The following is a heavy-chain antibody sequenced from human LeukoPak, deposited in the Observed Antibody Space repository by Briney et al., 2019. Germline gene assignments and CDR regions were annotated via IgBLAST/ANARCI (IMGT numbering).Heavy chain of an antibody. J-gene: IGHJ6*02. V-gene: IGHV3-48*04. D-gene: IGHD3-10*01. Sequence: PGGSLRLSCAASGFSFSSYSMNWVRQAPGKGLEWVSYISHTGSTMSYADSVKGRFTISRDNARNSLNLQMNSLRAEDTAVYYCAIPPLSGTGSSRPLAGMDVWGQGTTVTVSS. CDR3: AIPPLSGTGSSRPLAGMDV. CDR1: GFSFSSYS. CDR2: ISHTGSTM.